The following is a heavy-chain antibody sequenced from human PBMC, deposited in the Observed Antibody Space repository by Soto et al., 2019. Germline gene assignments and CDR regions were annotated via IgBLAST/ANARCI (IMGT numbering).Heavy chain of an antibody. CDR1: GFTFSNYG. D-gene: IGHD3-16*02. V-gene: IGHV3-23*01. CDR2: ISSSGGGK. CDR3: AKGVILCAYYYGMDV. J-gene: IGHJ6*02. Sequence: GGSLRLSCAASGFTFSNYGMSWVRQAPGKGLEWVSAISSSGGGKYYADSVKGRFTISRDNPKNTLYLQMHSLGAEDTAVYYRAKGVILCAYYYGMDVWGQGTTATVCS.